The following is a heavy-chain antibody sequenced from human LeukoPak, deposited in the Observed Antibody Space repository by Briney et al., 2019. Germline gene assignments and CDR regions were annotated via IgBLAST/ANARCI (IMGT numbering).Heavy chain of an antibody. Sequence: PSETLSLTCTVSGYSISSGYYWGWIRQPPGKGLEWIGSIYHSGSTYYNPSLKSRVTISVDTSKNQFSLKLSSVTAADTAVYYCARDPEGSGYWFDPWGQGTLVTVSS. D-gene: IGHD3-3*01. J-gene: IGHJ5*02. V-gene: IGHV4-38-2*02. CDR2: IYHSGST. CDR1: GYSISSGYY. CDR3: ARDPEGSGYWFDP.